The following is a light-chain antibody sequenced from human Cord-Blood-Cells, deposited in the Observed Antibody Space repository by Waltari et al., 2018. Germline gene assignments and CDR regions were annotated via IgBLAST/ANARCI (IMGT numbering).Light chain of an antibody. V-gene: IGKV1-39*01. Sequence: DIQMTQSPSSLSASAGDRVTITSRDSQSVSSYLIWYQQKPGKAPKLLIYAEPILQSWVPTRFSGSGSGTDFTLTISSLQPEASATYYCQQSYSTPPYTFGQGTKLEIK. J-gene: IGKJ2*01. CDR1: QSVSSY. CDR3: QQSYSTPPYT. CDR2: AEP.